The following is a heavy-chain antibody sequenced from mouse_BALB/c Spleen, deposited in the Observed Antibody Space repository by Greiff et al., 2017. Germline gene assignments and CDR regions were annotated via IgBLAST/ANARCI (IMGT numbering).Heavy chain of an antibody. CDR2: IYPGDGDT. J-gene: IGHJ4*01. Sequence: QVQLQQSGPELVKPGASVKISCKASGYAFSSSWMNWVKQRPGQGLEWIGRIYPGDGDTNYNGKFKGKATLTADKSSSTAYMQLSSLTSVDSAVYFCARKDMITSWGQGTSVTVSS. D-gene: IGHD2-4*01. V-gene: IGHV1-82*01. CDR1: GYAFSSSW. CDR3: ARKDMITS.